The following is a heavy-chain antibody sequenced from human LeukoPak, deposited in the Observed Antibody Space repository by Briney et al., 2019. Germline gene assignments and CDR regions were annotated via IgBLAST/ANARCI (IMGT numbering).Heavy chain of an antibody. CDR1: GSTFTSYA. V-gene: IGHV1-69*13. Sequence: ASVKVSCKASGSTFTSYAISWVRQAPGQGLEWMGGIIPIFGTTHYSQKFQGRVTITADESTRTAYMELSSLRSEDTAVYYCARGTTVTTLPYYYYFMDVWGKGTTVTVSS. D-gene: IGHD4-17*01. J-gene: IGHJ6*03. CDR3: ARGTTVTTLPYYYYFMDV. CDR2: IIPIFGTT.